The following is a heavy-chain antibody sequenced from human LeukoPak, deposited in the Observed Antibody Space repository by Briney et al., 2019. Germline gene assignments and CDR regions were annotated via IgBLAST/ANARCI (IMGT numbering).Heavy chain of an antibody. CDR1: GFTFSSYS. D-gene: IGHD4-17*01. Sequence: GGSLRLSCAASGFTFSSYSMNWVRQAPGKGLEWVANIKQDGSEKYYVDSVKGRFTISRDNAKNSLYLQMNGLRAEDTAVYYCASYGDYDAFDIWGQGTMVTVSS. J-gene: IGHJ3*02. CDR2: IKQDGSEK. V-gene: IGHV3-7*01. CDR3: ASYGDYDAFDI.